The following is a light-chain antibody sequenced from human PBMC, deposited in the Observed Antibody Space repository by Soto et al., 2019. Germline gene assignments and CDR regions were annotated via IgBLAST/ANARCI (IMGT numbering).Light chain of an antibody. CDR2: GAS. V-gene: IGKV3-20*01. CDR3: QHYGRSAIFT. J-gene: IGKJ3*01. CDR1: ESISGNC. Sequence: ELVLTQSPDSLSLSPGEGATLSCWASESISGNCLAWYQQKPGRAPRLLIYGASNRATGIPDRFRGSGSGTDFSLTITRLEPEDFAVYYCQHYGRSAIFTLAPGTTV.